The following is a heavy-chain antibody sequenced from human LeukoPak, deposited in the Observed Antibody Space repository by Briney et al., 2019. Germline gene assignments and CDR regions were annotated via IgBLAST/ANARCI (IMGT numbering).Heavy chain of an antibody. V-gene: IGHV3-7*03. CDR3: AKPSRKYNWFDP. CDR2: IKQDGSEK. D-gene: IGHD1-14*01. CDR1: GFTFSSYW. Sequence: QTGGSLRLSRAASGFTFSSYWMSWVRQAPGKGLEWVANIKQDGSEKEYVDSVKGRFTISRDNSKNTLYLQMNSLRAEDTAVYYCAKPSRKYNWFDPWGQGTLVTVSS. J-gene: IGHJ5*02.